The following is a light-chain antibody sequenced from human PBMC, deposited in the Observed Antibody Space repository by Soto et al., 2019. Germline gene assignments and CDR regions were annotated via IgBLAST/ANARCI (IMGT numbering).Light chain of an antibody. Sequence: EIVMTQSPATLSVSPGERATLSCRASESVSNKLAWYQQRPGQAPRLLIYGASTRATAIPARFSGSGSGTEFTLTIRSLQSEDFEVYYCQQYDDWPETFGQGTKVDIK. CDR3: QQYDDWPET. CDR2: GAS. J-gene: IGKJ1*01. V-gene: IGKV3-15*01. CDR1: ESVSNK.